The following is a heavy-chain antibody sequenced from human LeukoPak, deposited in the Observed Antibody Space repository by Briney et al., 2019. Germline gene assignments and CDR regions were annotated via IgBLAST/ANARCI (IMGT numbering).Heavy chain of an antibody. Sequence: GGSLRLSCAASGFTFDDYAMHWVRQAPGKGLEWVSGISWNSGSIGYADSVKGRFTISRDNAKNSLYLQMNSLRAEDTALYYCAKGVTMVRGVSIYYFDYWGQGTLVTVSS. V-gene: IGHV3-9*01. D-gene: IGHD3-10*01. CDR1: GFTFDDYA. CDR3: AKGVTMVRGVSIYYFDY. CDR2: ISWNSGSI. J-gene: IGHJ4*02.